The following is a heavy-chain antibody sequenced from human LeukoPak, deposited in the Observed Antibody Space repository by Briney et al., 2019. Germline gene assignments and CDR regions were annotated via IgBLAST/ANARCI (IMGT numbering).Heavy chain of an antibody. CDR2: TYTSGST. J-gene: IGHJ4*02. V-gene: IGHV4-4*07. D-gene: IGHD3-10*01. CDR3: ARDLWFGEPSYYFDY. Sequence: SETLSLTCTVSGGSISSYYWSWIRQPAGKGLEWIGRTYTSGSTNYNPSLKSRVTMSVDTSKNQFSLKLSSVTAADTAVYYCARDLWFGEPSYYFDYWGQGTLVTVSS. CDR1: GGSISSYY.